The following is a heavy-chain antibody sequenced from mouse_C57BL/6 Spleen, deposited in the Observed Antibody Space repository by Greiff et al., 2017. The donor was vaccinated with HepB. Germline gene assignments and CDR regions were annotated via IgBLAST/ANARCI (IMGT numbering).Heavy chain of an antibody. D-gene: IGHD2-5*01. J-gene: IGHJ3*01. CDR3: AREGGYYSNYVAWFAY. Sequence: QVQLQQPGTELVKPGASVKLSCKASGYTFTSYWMHWVKQRPGQGLEWIGNINPSNGGTNYNEKFKSKATLTVDKSSSTAYMQLSSLTSEDSAVYYCAREGGYYSNYVAWFAYWGQGTLVTVSA. V-gene: IGHV1-53*01. CDR2: INPSNGGT. CDR1: GYTFTSYW.